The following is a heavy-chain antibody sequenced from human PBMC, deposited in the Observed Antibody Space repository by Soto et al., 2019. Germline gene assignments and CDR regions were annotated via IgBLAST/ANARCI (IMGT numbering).Heavy chain of an antibody. Sequence: PSETLSLTCTVSGGSISSYYWSWIRQPPGKGLEWIGYIYYSGSTNYNPPLKSRVTISVDTSKNQFSLKLSSVTAADTAVYYCASNGFWSGYSMPFDYCGQGTLVTLSS. CDR3: ASNGFWSGYSMPFDY. J-gene: IGHJ4*02. V-gene: IGHV4-59*01. D-gene: IGHD3-3*01. CDR1: GGSISSYY. CDR2: IYYSGST.